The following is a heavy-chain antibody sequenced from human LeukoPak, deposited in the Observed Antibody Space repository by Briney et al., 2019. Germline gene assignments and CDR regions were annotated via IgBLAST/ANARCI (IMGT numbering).Heavy chain of an antibody. V-gene: IGHV1-69*04. CDR3: ARDPANDYGDYNYYYYGMDV. J-gene: IGHJ6*02. Sequence: ASVKVSCKASGGTFSSHAIRWVRQAPGQGLEWMGRIIPILGIANYAQKFQGRVTITADKSTSTAYMEQSSLRSEDTAVYYCARDPANDYGDYNYYYYGMDVWGQGTTVTVSS. D-gene: IGHD4-17*01. CDR2: IIPILGIA. CDR1: GGTFSSHA.